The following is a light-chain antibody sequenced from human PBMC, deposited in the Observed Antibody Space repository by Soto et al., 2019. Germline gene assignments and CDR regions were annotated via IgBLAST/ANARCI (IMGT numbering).Light chain of an antibody. CDR2: GAS. V-gene: IGKV3-20*01. CDR1: QSVSSSY. J-gene: IGKJ4*01. Sequence: EIVLTQSPGTLSLSPGERATLSCRASQSVSSSYLAWYQQKPGQAPRLLIYGASSRATGIPDRFSGSGSGTDFTLTIRRLEPEDFAVYYCQQYGSSAAFGGGPKVEIK. CDR3: QQYGSSAA.